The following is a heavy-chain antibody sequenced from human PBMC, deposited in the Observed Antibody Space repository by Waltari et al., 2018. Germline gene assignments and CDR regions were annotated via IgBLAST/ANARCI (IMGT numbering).Heavy chain of an antibody. D-gene: IGHD5-18*01. V-gene: IGHV4-38-2*02. CDR3: ARGGLGRYSYGLGAFDI. J-gene: IGHJ3*02. CDR2: IYNSGDT. Sequence: QVQLQESGPGLVKPSETLSLTCTVSGYSISSGYYWGWIRQPPGRVLAWVGSIYNSGDTYYNPSLKSLVTISVDTSKNQFSLKLSSVTAADTAVYYCARGGLGRYSYGLGAFDIWGQGTMVTVSS. CDR1: GYSISSGYY.